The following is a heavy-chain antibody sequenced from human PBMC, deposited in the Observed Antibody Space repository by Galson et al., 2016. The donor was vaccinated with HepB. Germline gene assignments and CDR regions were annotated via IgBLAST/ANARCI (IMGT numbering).Heavy chain of an antibody. D-gene: IGHD3-16*01. CDR2: IHSTGST. CDR3: ARSPLGRYLDY. V-gene: IGHV4-61*08. Sequence: ETLSLPCDVSGGSVSSGGAYWSWVRPPPGKGLGWIGYIHSTGSTNYNPSLQSRVTISLGTSKNQFSLDLTSVTAADTAVYYCARSPLGRYLDYWVQGTLVTVSS. CDR1: GGSVSSGGAY. J-gene: IGHJ4*02.